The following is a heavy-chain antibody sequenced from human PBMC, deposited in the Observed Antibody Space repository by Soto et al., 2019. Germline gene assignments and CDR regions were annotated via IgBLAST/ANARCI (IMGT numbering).Heavy chain of an antibody. J-gene: IGHJ4*02. V-gene: IGHV3-53*03. D-gene: IGHD2-21*02. CDR1: GFTVSSHY. Sequence: EVQLVESGGGLIQPGGSLRLSCAASGFTVSSHYMSWVRQPPGGGLEWVSLIYIGGTTYYADSVKGRFTISRDNSKNTLYLQMNNLRAADTALYYCARGILSVTRQFYFDSWGQGTLVTVSS. CDR3: ARGILSVTRQFYFDS. CDR2: IYIGGTT.